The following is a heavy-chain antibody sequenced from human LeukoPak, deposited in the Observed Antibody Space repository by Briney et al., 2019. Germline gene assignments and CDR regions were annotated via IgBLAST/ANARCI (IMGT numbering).Heavy chain of an antibody. J-gene: IGHJ3*02. CDR3: ARADSSSSLKNAFDI. CDR1: VGTFSSYA. Sequence: SVKVSCKASVGTFSSYAISWVRQAPGQGLEWMGGIIPIFGTANYAQRFQGRVTITADKSTSTAYMELSSLRSEDTAVYYCARADSSSSLKNAFDIWGQGTMVTVSS. V-gene: IGHV1-69*06. CDR2: IIPIFGTA. D-gene: IGHD6-6*01.